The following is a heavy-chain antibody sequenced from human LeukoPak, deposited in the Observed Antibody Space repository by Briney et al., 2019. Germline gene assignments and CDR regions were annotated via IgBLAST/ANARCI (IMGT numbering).Heavy chain of an antibody. CDR1: GFTFSNYG. CDR2: TDTSGNYI. V-gene: IGHV3-21*01. D-gene: IGHD3-10*01. Sequence: GGSLRLSCTASGFTFSNYGMNWVRQAPGKGLEWVSFTDTSGNYIYYGGSVKGRFTISRDNAKNLVFLQMNGLRAEDTAVYYCARGRSITLLRGVAMSDGFDIWGQGGMVAVSS. CDR3: ARGRSITLLRGVAMSDGFDI. J-gene: IGHJ3*02.